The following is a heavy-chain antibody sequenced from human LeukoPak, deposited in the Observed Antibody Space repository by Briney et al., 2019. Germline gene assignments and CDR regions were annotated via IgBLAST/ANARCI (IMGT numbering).Heavy chain of an antibody. J-gene: IGHJ6*02. CDR3: ARVFSGYYGMGV. V-gene: IGHV3-21*01. CDR1: GFTFSSYI. CDR2: ISSSSSYI. D-gene: IGHD3-10*01. Sequence: GGSLRLSCAASGFTFSSYIMNWVRQAPGKGLEWVSSISSSSSYIYYADSVKGRFTISRDNAKNSLYLQMNSLRAEDTAVYYCARVFSGYYGMGVWGQGTTVTVSS.